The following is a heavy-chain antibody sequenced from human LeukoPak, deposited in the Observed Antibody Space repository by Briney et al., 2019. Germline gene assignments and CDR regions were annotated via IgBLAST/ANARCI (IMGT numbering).Heavy chain of an antibody. Sequence: PSETLCLTCAVYGGSFSGYYWSWIRQPPGKGLEWIGEINHSGSTNYNPSLKSRVTISVDTSKNQFSLKLSSVTAADTAVYYCARRVRGSREYSSSSGMGYYFDYWGQGTLVTVSS. V-gene: IGHV4-34*01. CDR2: INHSGST. CDR3: ARRVRGSREYSSSSGMGYYFDY. D-gene: IGHD6-6*01. J-gene: IGHJ4*02. CDR1: GGSFSGYY.